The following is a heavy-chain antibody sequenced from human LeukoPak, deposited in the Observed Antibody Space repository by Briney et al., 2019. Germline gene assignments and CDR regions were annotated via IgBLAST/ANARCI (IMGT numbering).Heavy chain of an antibody. CDR1: GFTFSSYA. CDR3: ARDAVRRDRMGTITRHYYYMDV. CDR2: ISNSGRTI. J-gene: IGHJ6*03. D-gene: IGHD1-26*01. V-gene: IGHV3-48*03. Sequence: PGGSLRLSCAASGFTFSSYAMSWVRQAPGKGLEWISYISNSGRTIYHADSVKGRLTISRDNAKNSLYLQMNSLRAEDTAVYYCARDAVRRDRMGTITRHYYYMDVWGKGTTVTISS.